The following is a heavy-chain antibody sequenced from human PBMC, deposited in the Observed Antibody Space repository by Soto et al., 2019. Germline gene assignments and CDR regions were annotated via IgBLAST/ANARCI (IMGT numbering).Heavy chain of an antibody. V-gene: IGHV1-18*01. CDR1: GYTFTSYG. Sequence: QVQLVQSGAEVKKPGASVKVSCKASGYTFTSYGITWVRQAPGQGLEWMGWISAYNGNTNYAQKLQGRVTMTTDTSTSTAYMELRSLRSDDTAVYYCARDSMLVVAATPFDYWGQGTLVTVSS. J-gene: IGHJ4*02. D-gene: IGHD2-15*01. CDR2: ISAYNGNT. CDR3: ARDSMLVVAATPFDY.